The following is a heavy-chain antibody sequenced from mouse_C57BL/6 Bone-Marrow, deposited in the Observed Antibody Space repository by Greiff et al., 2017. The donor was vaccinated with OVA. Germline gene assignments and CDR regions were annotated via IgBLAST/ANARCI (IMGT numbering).Heavy chain of an antibody. Sequence: QVQLQQPGAELVRPGTSVKLSCTASGYTFTSYWMHWVQQRPGQGLEWIGVIDPSDSYTNYNQKFKGKATLTVDTSSSTAYMQLSSLTSEDSAVYYCARDPIYDGYYRGDWGKGTTLTVAS. D-gene: IGHD2-3*01. CDR3: ARDPIYDGYYRGD. V-gene: IGHV1-59*01. CDR2: IDPSDSYT. J-gene: IGHJ2*01. CDR1: GYTFTSYW.